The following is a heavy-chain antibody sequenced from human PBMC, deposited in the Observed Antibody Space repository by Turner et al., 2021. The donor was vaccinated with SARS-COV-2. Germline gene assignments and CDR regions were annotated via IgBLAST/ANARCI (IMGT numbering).Heavy chain of an antibody. Sequence: EVQLVETVGGLIQPGGSLRLSCAASGFTVSSNYMSWVRQAPGKGLEWVSVIYSGGSTFYADSVKGRFTISRDNSKNTLYLKMDSLRTEDRAVYYRARDLIYYGMDVWGQGTTVTVSS. CDR1: GFTVSSNY. J-gene: IGHJ6*02. CDR2: IYSGGST. V-gene: IGHV3-53*02. CDR3: ARDLIYYGMDV.